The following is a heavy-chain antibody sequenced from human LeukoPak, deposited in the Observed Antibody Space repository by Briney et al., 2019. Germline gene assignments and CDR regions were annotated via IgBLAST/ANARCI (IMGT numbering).Heavy chain of an antibody. V-gene: IGHV4-59*08. CDR2: IYYSGIT. CDR3: ARLQVYCGGDCYPRWFDP. J-gene: IGHJ5*02. CDR1: GDSVSSYY. D-gene: IGHD2-21*02. Sequence: PSETLSLTCTVSGDSVSSYYWGWIRQPPGKGMEWIAYIYYSGITNYNPSLKRRVTISLDTPKNQISLKLSSVTAADMAVYYCARLQVYCGGDCYPRWFDPWGQGTLVTVSS.